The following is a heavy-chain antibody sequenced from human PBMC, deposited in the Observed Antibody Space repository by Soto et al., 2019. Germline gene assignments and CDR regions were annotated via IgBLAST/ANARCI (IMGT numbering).Heavy chain of an antibody. CDR2: IWYNGSNK. J-gene: IGHJ5*02. CDR1: GFTFRSYA. V-gene: IGHV3-33*01. Sequence: QVQLVESGGGVVKPGGSLRPSCVASGFTFRSYAMNWVRQAPGKGLEWVGVIWYNGSNKYYGDSVKGRFTISRDNSKNMLYLQMNSLRAEDTAVYFCARARSNWFDPWGQGTLVTVSS. CDR3: ARARSNWFDP.